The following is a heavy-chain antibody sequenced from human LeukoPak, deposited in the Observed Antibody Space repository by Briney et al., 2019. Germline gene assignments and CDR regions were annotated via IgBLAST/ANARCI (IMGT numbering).Heavy chain of an antibody. CDR3: AREGYSSSPRDYYYYMDV. D-gene: IGHD6-6*01. CDR2: IRSSSSYI. V-gene: IGHV3-21*01. Sequence: GGSLRLSCAASGFTFSSYSMNWVRQAPGKGLEWVSSIRSSSSYIYYVDSVKGRFTISRDNAKNSLYLQMNSLRAEDTAVYYCAREGYSSSPRDYYYYMDVWGKGTTVTASS. CDR1: GFTFSSYS. J-gene: IGHJ6*03.